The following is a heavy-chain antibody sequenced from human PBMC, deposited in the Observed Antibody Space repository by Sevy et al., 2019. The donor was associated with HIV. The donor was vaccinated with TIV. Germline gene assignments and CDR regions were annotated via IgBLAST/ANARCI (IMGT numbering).Heavy chain of an antibody. V-gene: IGHV3-30*02. CDR3: AKDVPLLSDSPGALS. CDR1: GFTFSSYG. CDR2: IRYDGSNK. J-gene: IGHJ3*01. Sequence: GESLRLSCAASGFTFSSYGMHWVRQAPGKGLEWVAFIRYDGSNKYYADSVKGRFTISRDNSKNTLYLQMNSLRAEDTAVYYCAKDVPLLSDSPGALSWGQGTMVTVSS. D-gene: IGHD3-22*01.